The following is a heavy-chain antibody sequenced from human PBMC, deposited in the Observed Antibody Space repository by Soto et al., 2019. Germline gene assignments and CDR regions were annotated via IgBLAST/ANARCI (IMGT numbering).Heavy chain of an antibody. CDR3: ARHPYGEFDY. D-gene: IGHD4-17*01. Sequence: PSETLSLTCTVSGGSISSYYWSWIRQPPGKGLEWIGYIYYSGSTNYNPSLKSRVTISVDASKNQFSLKLSSVTAADTAVYYCARHPYGEFDYWGQGTLVTVSS. J-gene: IGHJ4*02. V-gene: IGHV4-59*08. CDR2: IYYSGST. CDR1: GGSISSYY.